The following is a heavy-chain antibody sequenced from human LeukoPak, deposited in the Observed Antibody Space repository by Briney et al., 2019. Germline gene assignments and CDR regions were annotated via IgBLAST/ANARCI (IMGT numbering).Heavy chain of an antibody. Sequence: VASVKVSCKASGGTFSSYAISWVRQAPGQGLEWMGGIIPIFGTANYAQKFQGRVTITADESTSTAYMELSSLRSEDTAVYYCAGGTYYYGSGSYYTYGMDVWGKGTTVTVSS. D-gene: IGHD3-10*01. V-gene: IGHV1-69*01. CDR3: AGGTYYYGSGSYYTYGMDV. CDR2: IIPIFGTA. CDR1: GGTFSSYA. J-gene: IGHJ6*04.